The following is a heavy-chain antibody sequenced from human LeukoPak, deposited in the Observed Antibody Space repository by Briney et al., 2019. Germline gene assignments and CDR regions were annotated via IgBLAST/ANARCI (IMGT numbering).Heavy chain of an antibody. CDR1: GGSLSTNY. V-gene: IGHV4-4*07. J-gene: IGHJ5*02. CDR2: IYISGST. Sequence: SETLSLTCSVSGGSLSTNYWSWIRQPAGKGLEWIGRIYISGSTTYNASLKRRVTMSVDTAKNQFSLKLRSVTAADTAVYYCARDDGLSDWFDPWGQGILVTVSS. D-gene: IGHD6-25*01. CDR3: ARDDGLSDWFDP.